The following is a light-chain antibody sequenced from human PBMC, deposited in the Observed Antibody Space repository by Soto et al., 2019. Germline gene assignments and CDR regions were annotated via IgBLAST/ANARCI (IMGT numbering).Light chain of an antibody. J-gene: IGKJ1*01. CDR2: GAS. CDR1: QSVSSSY. V-gene: IGKV3-20*01. CDR3: QQYGSSTWT. Sequence: EIVLTQSPGTLSLSPGERATLSCRASQSVSSSYLAWYQQKPGQAPRLLIYGASSRATGIPDRFSGSGSGTAFTLTISSLEPEDFAVYYGQQYGSSTWTFGQGTKVEIK.